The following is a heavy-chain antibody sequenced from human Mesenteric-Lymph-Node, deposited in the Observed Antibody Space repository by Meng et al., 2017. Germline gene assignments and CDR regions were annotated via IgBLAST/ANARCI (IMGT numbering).Heavy chain of an antibody. V-gene: IGHV3-74*01. Sequence: QPAESAPGLVKPSEPLSLTCAVSGGSISTYYWSWVRQAPGKGLVWVSRINSDGSSTSYADSVKGRFTISRDNAKNTLYLQMNSLRAEDTAVYYCAREERGYSYNNFDLWGRGTLVTVSS. D-gene: IGHD5-18*01. CDR1: GGSISTYY. J-gene: IGHJ2*01. CDR2: INSDGSST. CDR3: AREERGYSYNNFDL.